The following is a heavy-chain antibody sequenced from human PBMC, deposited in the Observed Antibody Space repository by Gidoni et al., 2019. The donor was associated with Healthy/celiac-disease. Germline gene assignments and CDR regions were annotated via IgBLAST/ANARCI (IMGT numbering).Heavy chain of an antibody. D-gene: IGHD5-18*01. CDR2: IFSNDEK. V-gene: IGHV2-26*01. CDR3: ARIPGDTAIEGWYFDY. CDR1: GFSLSNARMG. J-gene: IGHJ4*02. Sequence: QVTLKESGPVLVKPTETLTLTCTVPGFSLSNARMGVSWIRQPPGKALEWLAHIFSNDEKSYSPSLKSRLTISKDTSKSQVVLTMTNMDPVDTATYYCARIPGDTAIEGWYFDYWGQGTLVTVSS.